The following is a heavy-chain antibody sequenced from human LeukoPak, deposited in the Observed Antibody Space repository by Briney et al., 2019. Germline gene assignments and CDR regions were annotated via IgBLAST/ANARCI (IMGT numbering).Heavy chain of an antibody. CDR2: ISSSSSTI. D-gene: IGHD4-17*01. J-gene: IGHJ4*02. CDR3: ARDTYGDGDH. Sequence: GGSLRLSCAASGFTFSSYSMNWVRQAPGKGLEWVSYISSSSSTIYYADSVKARFTISRDNAKNSLYLQMNSLRAEDTAVYYCARDTYGDGDHWGQGILVTVSS. CDR1: GFTFSSYS. V-gene: IGHV3-48*04.